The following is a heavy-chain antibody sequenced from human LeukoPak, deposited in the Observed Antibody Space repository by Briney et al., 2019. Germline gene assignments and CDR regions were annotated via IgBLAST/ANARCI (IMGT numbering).Heavy chain of an antibody. J-gene: IGHJ5*02. CDR3: ARDVPGSIGTTARFDP. CDR2: ISTNNGNT. D-gene: IGHD1-1*01. CDR1: GYTSSDYG. Sequence: GASVKVSCKSSGYTSSDYGISWMRRAPGQGLEWMGWISTNNGNTNYAQQFQGRVTMTTDTSTSTAYMELRSLKSDDTAVYYCARDVPGSIGTTARFDPWGQGTLVTVSS. V-gene: IGHV1-18*01.